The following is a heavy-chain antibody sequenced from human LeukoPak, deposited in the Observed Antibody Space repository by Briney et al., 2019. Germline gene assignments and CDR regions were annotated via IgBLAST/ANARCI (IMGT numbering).Heavy chain of an antibody. CDR3: ARLTISGYFDY. J-gene: IGHJ4*02. CDR1: GGSISSHY. CDR2: IYYSGST. V-gene: IGHV4-59*11. Sequence: PSETLSLTCTVSGGSISSHYWSWIRQPPGKGLEWIGYIYYSGSTNYNPSLKSRVTISVDTSKNQFPLKLSSVTAADTAVYYCARLTISGYFDYWGQGTLVTVSS. D-gene: IGHD3-9*01.